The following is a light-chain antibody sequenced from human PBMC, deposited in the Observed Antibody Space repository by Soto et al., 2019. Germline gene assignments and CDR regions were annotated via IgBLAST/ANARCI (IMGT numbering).Light chain of an antibody. CDR1: QSVSSSY. V-gene: IGKV3-20*01. CDR2: DAS. J-gene: IGKJ5*01. Sequence: EIVLTQSPGTLSLSPGERATLSCRASQSVSSSYLAWYQQKPGQAPRLLIYDASSRATGIPDRFGGSGSGTDFTLTISRLEPEDFAVYYCQQYGSSPPITFGQGTRLEIK. CDR3: QQYGSSPPIT.